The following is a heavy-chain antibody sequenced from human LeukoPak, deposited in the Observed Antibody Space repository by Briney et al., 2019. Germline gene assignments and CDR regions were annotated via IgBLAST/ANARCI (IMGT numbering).Heavy chain of an antibody. CDR3: ARGGSYLSAFDI. CDR2: IYSGGST. CDR1: GFTVSSNY. V-gene: IGHV3-66*01. Sequence: GGSLRLSCAASGFTVSSNYMNWVRQAPGKGLEWVSIIYSGGSTYYADSVKGRFTISRDNSKNTLYLQMNSLRAEDTAVYYCARGGSYLSAFDIWGQGTMVTVSS. D-gene: IGHD1-26*01. J-gene: IGHJ3*02.